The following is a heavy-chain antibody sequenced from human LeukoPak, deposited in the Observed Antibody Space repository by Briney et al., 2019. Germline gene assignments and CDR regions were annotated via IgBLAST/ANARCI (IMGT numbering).Heavy chain of an antibody. CDR1: GFTFSSYS. CDR2: ISSSSSYI. V-gene: IGHV3-21*01. J-gene: IGHJ4*02. CDR3: ARDRYDYVWGSYGY. Sequence: GGSLRLSCAASGFTFSSYSMNWVRQAPGKGLEWVSSISSSSSYIYYADSVKGRFTISRDNAKNSLCLQMNSLRAEDTAVYYCARDRYDYVWGSYGYWGQGTLVTVSS. D-gene: IGHD3-16*01.